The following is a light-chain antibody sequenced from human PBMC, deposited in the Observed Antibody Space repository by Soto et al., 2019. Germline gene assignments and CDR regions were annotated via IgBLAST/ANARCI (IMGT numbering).Light chain of an antibody. CDR1: SSNIGNNY. CDR3: ATWDSSLSAGGVV. J-gene: IGLJ2*01. CDR2: DNN. Sequence: QSVLTQPPSVSAAPGQKVTISCSGSSSNIGNNYVSWYQQLPGTAPKLLIYDNNKRPSGIPDRFSGSKSGTSATLGITGLQTGDEADHYCATWDSSLSAGGVVFGGGTKLTVL. V-gene: IGLV1-51*01.